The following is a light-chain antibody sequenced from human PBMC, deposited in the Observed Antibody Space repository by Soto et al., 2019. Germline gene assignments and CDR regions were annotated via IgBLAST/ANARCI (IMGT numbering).Light chain of an antibody. CDR1: SWHSSYA. Sequence: QSVLTQSPSASASLGASVKLTCTLSSWHSSYAIAWHQQQPEKGPRYLMKLNSDGSHSKGDGIPDRFSGSSSGAERYLTIPSRQSEDEADYYCQTWGTGPWVFGGETKLTVL. J-gene: IGLJ3*02. CDR3: QTWGTGPWV. CDR2: LNSDGSH. V-gene: IGLV4-69*01.